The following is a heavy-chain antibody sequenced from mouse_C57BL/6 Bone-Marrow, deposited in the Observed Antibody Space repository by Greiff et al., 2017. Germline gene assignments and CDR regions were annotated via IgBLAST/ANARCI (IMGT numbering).Heavy chain of an antibody. V-gene: IGHV1-75*01. CDR1: GYTFTDYY. J-gene: IGHJ2*01. D-gene: IGHD1-1*01. Sequence: QVQLQQSGPELVKPGASVKISCKASGYTFTDYYINWVKPRPGQGLEWIGWLFPGSGSAYSNEQFKGKATLTVAKSSSSAYMLLRSLTSEDSAVYFGAREWGYYYGSSYAYWGQGTTLTVSS. CDR3: AREWGYYYGSSYAY. CDR2: LFPGSGSA.